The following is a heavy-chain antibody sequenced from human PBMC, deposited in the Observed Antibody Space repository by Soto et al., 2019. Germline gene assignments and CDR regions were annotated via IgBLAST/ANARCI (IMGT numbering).Heavy chain of an antibody. D-gene: IGHD2-15*01. CDR1: GGTFSSYA. V-gene: IGHV1-69*01. J-gene: IGHJ4*02. CDR3: ARDPGYCSGGSCYSGGNY. CDR2: IIPIFGTA. Sequence: QVQLVQSGAEVKKPGSSVKVSCKASGGTFSSYAISWVRQAPGQGLEWMGGIIPIFGTANYAQKFQGRVTITADESTRTAYMELSSLRSEDTAVYYCARDPGYCSGGSCYSGGNYWGQGTLVTVSS.